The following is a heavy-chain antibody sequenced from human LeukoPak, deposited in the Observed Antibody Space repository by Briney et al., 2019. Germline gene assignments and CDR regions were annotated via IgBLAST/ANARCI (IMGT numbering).Heavy chain of an antibody. D-gene: IGHD6-19*01. J-gene: IGHJ4*02. CDR2: ISGDGGST. Sequence: GGSLRLSCAAPGFIFDNYAIHWVRQAPGKGLEWVSLISGDGGSTFYADSVRGRFTISRDNTRKSLSLQMSSLRSEDTALYYCARESETSGRYDYWGQGTLVTVSS. CDR1: GFIFDNYA. CDR3: ARESETSGRYDY. V-gene: IGHV3-43*02.